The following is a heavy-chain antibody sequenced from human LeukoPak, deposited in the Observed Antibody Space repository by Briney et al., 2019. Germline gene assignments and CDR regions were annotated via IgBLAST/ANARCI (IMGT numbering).Heavy chain of an antibody. CDR3: VKDLSTQVVNVSYFDS. D-gene: IGHD2-8*02. CDR2: ISSDGGGT. V-gene: IGHV3-64D*06. J-gene: IGHJ4*02. Sequence: PGGSLRLSCSAAGFTFRSYTMHWVRQAPGKGLEYVSAISSDGGGTYYADSVKGRFTISRDNSKNTLYLQMSSLRAEDTAVYYCVKDLSTQVVNVSYFDSWGPGTLVTVSS. CDR1: GFTFRSYT.